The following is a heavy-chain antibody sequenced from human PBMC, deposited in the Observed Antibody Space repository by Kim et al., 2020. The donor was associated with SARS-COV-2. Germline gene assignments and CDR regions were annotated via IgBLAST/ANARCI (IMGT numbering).Heavy chain of an antibody. Sequence: ADPVRGRFTISRDNAKNSLYLQMNSLRAEDTAVYYCARDQSSLRTIYFDYWGQGTLVTVSS. V-gene: IGHV3-11*06. D-gene: IGHD3-3*01. J-gene: IGHJ4*02. CDR3: ARDQSSLRTIYFDY.